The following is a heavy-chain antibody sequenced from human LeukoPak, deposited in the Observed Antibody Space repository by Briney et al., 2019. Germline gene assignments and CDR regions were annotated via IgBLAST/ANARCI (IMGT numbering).Heavy chain of an antibody. CDR2: MNPNSGNT. D-gene: IGHD3-10*01. CDR3: ARGPYGSGSPPSDP. J-gene: IGHJ5*02. V-gene: IGHV1-8*01. Sequence: ASVKVSCKVSGYTLTELSMHWVRQATGQGLEWMGWMNPNSGNTGYAQKFQGRVTMTRNTSISTAYMELSSLRSEDTAVYYCARGPYGSGSPPSDPWGQGTLVTVSS. CDR1: GYTLTELS.